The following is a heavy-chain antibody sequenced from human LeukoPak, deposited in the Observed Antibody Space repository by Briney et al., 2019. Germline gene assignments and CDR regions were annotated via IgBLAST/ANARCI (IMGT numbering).Heavy chain of an antibody. V-gene: IGHV3-23*01. CDR1: GFTFSNYA. D-gene: IGHD5-18*01. CDR3: AKAIADSYGSFDY. J-gene: IGHJ4*02. CDR2: ISGSGGST. Sequence: GWSLRLSCAASGFTFSNYAMSWVRLVPGKGLEWVSAISGSGGSTFYADSVKGRFTISRDNSKKTLYLQMNSLRAEDTAVYYCAKAIADSYGSFDYWGQGTLVTVSS.